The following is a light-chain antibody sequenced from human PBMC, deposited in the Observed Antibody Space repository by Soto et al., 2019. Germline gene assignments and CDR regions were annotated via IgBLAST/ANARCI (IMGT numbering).Light chain of an antibody. CDR1: SSDVGSYKY. CDR2: EVS. CDR3: SSYAGSNPMV. J-gene: IGLJ3*02. V-gene: IGLV2-8*01. Sequence: QSVLTQPPSASGSPGQSVTISCTGTSSDVGSYKYVSWYQQHPGKAPKLIIYEVSKRPSGVPDRFSGSKSGNTASLTVYGLQAEDEADYYCSSYAGSNPMVFGGGTKVTVL.